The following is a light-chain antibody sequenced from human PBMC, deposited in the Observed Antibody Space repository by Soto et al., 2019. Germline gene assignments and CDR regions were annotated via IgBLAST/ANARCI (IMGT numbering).Light chain of an antibody. CDR3: QQYNNWPWT. J-gene: IGKJ1*01. CDR2: GAS. CDR1: QSVAND. V-gene: IGKV3-15*01. Sequence: EIVLTQSPATLSVSPGERATLSCRASQSVANDLAWYQQKPGQAPRLLTHGASTRATGIPARFSGSGSGTEFTLTISSLQSEDFAVYYCQQYNNWPWTFGQGTKVDI.